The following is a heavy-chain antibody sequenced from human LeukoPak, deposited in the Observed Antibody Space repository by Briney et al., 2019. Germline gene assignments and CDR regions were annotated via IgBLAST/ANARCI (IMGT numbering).Heavy chain of an antibody. CDR1: GFTFSSYA. CDR2: ISSNGGST. CDR3: VKDLGIVVVPAAIFDH. V-gene: IGHV3-64D*06. Sequence: QSGGSLRLSCSASGFTFSSYAMHWVRQAPGKGLEYVSAISSNGGSTYYADSVKGRFTISRDNSKNTLYLQMSGLRAEDTAVYYCVKDLGIVVVPAAIFDHWGQGTLVTVSS. J-gene: IGHJ4*02. D-gene: IGHD2-2*03.